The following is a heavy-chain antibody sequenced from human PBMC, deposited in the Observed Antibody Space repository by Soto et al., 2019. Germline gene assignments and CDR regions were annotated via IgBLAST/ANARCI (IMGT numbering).Heavy chain of an antibody. Sequence: PGGSLRLSCAVSEVTFSNYAMSWVRQAPGKGLEWVSFINGGGSRVHYADSVKGRFTISRDNSQNTLYLQMNSLRDEDTALYYCASRMSARPYSPPFDSWGQGTLVTVSS. CDR2: INGGGSRV. CDR3: ASRMSARPYSPPFDS. V-gene: IGHV3-23*01. J-gene: IGHJ5*01. CDR1: EVTFSNYA. D-gene: IGHD6-6*01.